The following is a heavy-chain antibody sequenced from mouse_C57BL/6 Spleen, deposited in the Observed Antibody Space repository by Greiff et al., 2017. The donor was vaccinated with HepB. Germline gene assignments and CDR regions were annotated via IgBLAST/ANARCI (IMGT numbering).Heavy chain of an antibody. Sequence: QVQLQQPGAELVKPGASVKLSCKASGYTFTSYWMHWVKQRPGQGLEWIGMIHPNSGSTNYNEKFKSKATLTVDKSSSTAYMQLSSLTSEDSAVYYCARWGTTVVAPLAMDYWGQGTSVTVSS. D-gene: IGHD1-1*01. CDR1: GYTFTSYW. CDR3: ARWGTTVVAPLAMDY. CDR2: IHPNSGST. J-gene: IGHJ4*01. V-gene: IGHV1-64*01.